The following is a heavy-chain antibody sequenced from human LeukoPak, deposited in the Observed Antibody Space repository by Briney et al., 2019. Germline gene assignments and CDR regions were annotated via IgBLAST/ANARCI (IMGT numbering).Heavy chain of an antibody. V-gene: IGHV3-23*01. D-gene: IGHD3-10*01. CDR2: ISGSSSSA. CDR3: AKDRGVMIGHNYDF. J-gene: IGHJ4*02. CDR1: GFIFSSYA. Sequence: GGSLRLSCAASGFIFSSYAMAWVRQAPGKGLEWVSGISGSSSSAYYADSVKGRFTISRDYSKNTLFLQVNTLRVEDTAVYYCAKDRGVMIGHNYDFWGQGALVTVSS.